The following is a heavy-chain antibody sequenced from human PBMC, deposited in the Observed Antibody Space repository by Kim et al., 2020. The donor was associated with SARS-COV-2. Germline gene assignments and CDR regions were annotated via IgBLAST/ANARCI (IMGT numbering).Heavy chain of an antibody. D-gene: IGHD6-13*01. CDR1: GFTFSDSA. CDR3: TRVPPYSNSWWDAFD. CDR2: IRSKANSYAT. Sequence: GGSLRLSCAASGFTFSDSAMYWVRQASGKGLEWVGRIRSKANSYATAYDVSVKGRFIISRDESKNTAYLQMNSLKTEDTAIYYCTRVPPYSNSWWDAFD. J-gene: IGHJ3*02. V-gene: IGHV3-73*01.